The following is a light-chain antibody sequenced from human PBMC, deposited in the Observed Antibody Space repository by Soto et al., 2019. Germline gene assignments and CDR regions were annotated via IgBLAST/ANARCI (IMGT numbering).Light chain of an antibody. Sequence: EIVLTQSPGTLSLSPGEGATLSCRASESVSSNYLAWYQQKPGQPPRLLIYGASSRATGIPDRFSGSGSGTDFTLIISRLEPEDFAVFYCQQYGTSPFTFGPGTKVDIK. CDR2: GAS. V-gene: IGKV3-20*01. J-gene: IGKJ3*01. CDR1: ESVSSNY. CDR3: QQYGTSPFT.